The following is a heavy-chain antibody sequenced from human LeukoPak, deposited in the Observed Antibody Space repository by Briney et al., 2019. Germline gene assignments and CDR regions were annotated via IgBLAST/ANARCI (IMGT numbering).Heavy chain of an antibody. J-gene: IGHJ5*02. CDR2: IIPIFGIA. D-gene: IGHD4-17*01. V-gene: IGHV1-69*04. CDR1: GGTFSSYA. Sequence: VASVKVSCKASGGTFSSYAISWVRQAPGQGLEWMGRIIPIFGIANYAQKFQGRVTITADKSTSTAYMELSSLRSEDTAVYYCARAQYLNDYGDYVWSDPWGQGTLVTVSS. CDR3: ARAQYLNDYGDYVWSDP.